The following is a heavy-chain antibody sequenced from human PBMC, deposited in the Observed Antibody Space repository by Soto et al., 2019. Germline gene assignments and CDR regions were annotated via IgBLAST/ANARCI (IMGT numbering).Heavy chain of an antibody. CDR1: GYTFTSYD. D-gene: IGHD4-17*01. V-gene: IGHV1-8*01. CDR3: ARGGVGDYDLWEFDP. Sequence: ASVKVSCKASGYTFTSYDINWVRQATGQGLERMGRMNPNSGNTGYAQKFQGRVTMTRNTSISTAYMELSSLRSEDTAVYYCARGGVGDYDLWEFDPWGQGTLVTVSS. CDR2: MNPNSGNT. J-gene: IGHJ5*02.